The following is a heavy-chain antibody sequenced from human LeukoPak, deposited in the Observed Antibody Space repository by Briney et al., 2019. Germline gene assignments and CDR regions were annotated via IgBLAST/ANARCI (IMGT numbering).Heavy chain of an antibody. CDR1: GGSFIGYY. J-gene: IGHJ4*02. Sequence: SEALSPTCAVYGGSFIGYYWSWIRQPPGQGLEWIGEINHSGSTNYNPSLKSRVTISVDTSKNQFSLKLSSVTAADTAVYYCATYGFRSQGYPLQYWGQGTLVTVSS. CDR3: ATYGFRSQGYPLQY. V-gene: IGHV4-34*01. D-gene: IGHD2-15*01. CDR2: INHSGST.